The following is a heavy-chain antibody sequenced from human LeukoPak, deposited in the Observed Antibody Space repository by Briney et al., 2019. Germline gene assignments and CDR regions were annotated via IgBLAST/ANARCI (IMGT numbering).Heavy chain of an antibody. CDR3: ARDLNDYGDYYLDS. Sequence: GGSLRLSCAASGFTVSSNYMTWIRQAPGKGLEWVAYISGKSSTIFYADSVKGRFTISRDNAKNSLYLQMNSLRAEDTAIYYCARDLNDYGDYYLDSWGQGTLVTVSS. CDR1: GFTVSSNY. D-gene: IGHD4-17*01. J-gene: IGHJ4*02. V-gene: IGHV3-11*01. CDR2: ISGKSSTI.